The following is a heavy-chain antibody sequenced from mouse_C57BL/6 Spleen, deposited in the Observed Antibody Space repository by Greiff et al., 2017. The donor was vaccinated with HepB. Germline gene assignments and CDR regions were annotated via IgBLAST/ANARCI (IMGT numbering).Heavy chain of an antibody. D-gene: IGHD1-1*01. Sequence: VQLQQPGAELVRPGSSVKLSCKASGYTFTSYWMHWVKQRPIQGLEWIGNIDPSDSETHYNQKFKDKATLTVDKSSSTAYMQLSSLTSEDSAVYYCARWYGSSPRWYFDVWGTGTTVTVSS. CDR1: GYTFTSYW. CDR2: IDPSDSET. CDR3: ARWYGSSPRWYFDV. V-gene: IGHV1-52*01. J-gene: IGHJ1*03.